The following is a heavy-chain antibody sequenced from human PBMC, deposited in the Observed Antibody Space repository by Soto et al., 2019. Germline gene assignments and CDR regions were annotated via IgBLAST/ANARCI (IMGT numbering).Heavy chain of an antibody. D-gene: IGHD3-22*01. J-gene: IGHJ3*02. CDR1: GFTFSSYS. V-gene: IGHV3-21*01. CDR3: ARDGHYYDSSGHDAFDI. CDR2: ISSSSSYI. Sequence: LSLSCAASGFTFSSYSMNWVRQAPGKGLEWVSSISSSSSYIYYADSVKGRFTISRDNAKNSLYLQMNSLRAEDTAVYYCARDGHYYDSSGHDAFDIWGQGTMVTVSS.